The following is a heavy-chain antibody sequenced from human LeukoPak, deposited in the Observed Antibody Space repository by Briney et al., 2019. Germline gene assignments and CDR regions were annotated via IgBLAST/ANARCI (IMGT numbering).Heavy chain of an antibody. Sequence: PSETLSLTCAVSGYSISSGYYWGWIRQPPAKGLEWIGSIYHSGSTYYNPSLKSRVTISVDTSKNQFSLKLSSVTAADTAVHYCARRDGWFDPWGQGTLVTVSS. CDR2: IYHSGST. J-gene: IGHJ5*02. D-gene: IGHD5-24*01. CDR3: ARRDGWFDP. CDR1: GYSISSGYY. V-gene: IGHV4-38-2*01.